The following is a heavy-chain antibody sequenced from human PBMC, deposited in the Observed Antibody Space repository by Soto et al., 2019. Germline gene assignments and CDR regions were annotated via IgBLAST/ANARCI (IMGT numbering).Heavy chain of an antibody. CDR2: IRNKANSYTT. J-gene: IGHJ4*01. D-gene: IGHD2-21*01. CDR3: SRAGILTTPYYFDY. CDR1: GFTFSAHY. Sequence: GGSLRVSCEAFGFTFSAHYMDWVSEASVEGLEWGGGIRNKANSYTTEYAASVKGRFTISRDDSKNLLFLQMFSLKTEDTAVYYCSRAGILTTPYYFDYWGQGTLVT. V-gene: IGHV3-72*01.